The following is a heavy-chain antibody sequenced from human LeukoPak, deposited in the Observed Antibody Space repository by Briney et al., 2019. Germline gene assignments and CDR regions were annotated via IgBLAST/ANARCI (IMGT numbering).Heavy chain of an antibody. CDR1: GGSFSGYY. CDR2: INHSGST. V-gene: IGHV4-34*01. Sequence: SETLSLTCAVYGGSFSGYYWSWIRQPPGKGLEWIGEINHSGSTNYNPSLKSRVTISVDTSKNQFSLKLSSVTAADTAVYYCARAGGLWGPIYYYYYMDVWGKGTTVTVSS. CDR3: ARAGGLWGPIYYYYYMDV. D-gene: IGHD7-27*01. J-gene: IGHJ6*03.